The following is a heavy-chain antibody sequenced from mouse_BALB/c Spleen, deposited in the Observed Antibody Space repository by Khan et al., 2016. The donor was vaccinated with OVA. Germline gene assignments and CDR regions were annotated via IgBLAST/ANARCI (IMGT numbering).Heavy chain of an antibody. V-gene: IGHV1-20*02. J-gene: IGHJ2*01. D-gene: IGHD1-1*01. Sequence: VQLQQSGPELVKPGASVKISCKASGYSFTGYSMNWVMQSHGKSLEWIGRINPHIGETLYNQKFKGKATLTVDESSRTVHRARRSLASEDSAVYYCARKNGSDFDYWGQGTTLTVSS. CDR1: GYSFTGYS. CDR3: ARKNGSDFDY. CDR2: INPHIGET.